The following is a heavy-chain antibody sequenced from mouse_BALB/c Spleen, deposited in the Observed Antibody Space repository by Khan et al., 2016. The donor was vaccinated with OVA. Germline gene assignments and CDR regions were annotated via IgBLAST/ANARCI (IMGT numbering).Heavy chain of an antibody. Sequence: VQLQQSGAELARPGASVKMSCKASGYTFTSYTIHWIKERPGQGLEWIGYINPSNGYNNYNQKFKDKATLTTDKSSTTAYLQLSSLTSDDSAVYNCIRDGAYHRNDGWFAYWGQGTLVTVSA. CDR3: IRDGAYHRNDGWFAY. J-gene: IGHJ3*01. CDR1: GYTFTSYT. CDR2: INPSNGYN. V-gene: IGHV1-4*01. D-gene: IGHD2-14*01.